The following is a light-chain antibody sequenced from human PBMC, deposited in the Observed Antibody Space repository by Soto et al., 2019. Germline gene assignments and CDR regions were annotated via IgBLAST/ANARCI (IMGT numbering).Light chain of an antibody. V-gene: IGKV3-15*01. J-gene: IGKJ1*01. CDR2: GAS. CDR1: QSVSND. Sequence: EIVMTQSPATLSVSPGERATLSCRASQSVSNDLAWYHQKPGQAPRLLIYGASTRATGIPARFSGSGSGTEFTLTINSLQSEDFAVYYCQQYNNWPRTFGQGTKVDIK. CDR3: QQYNNWPRT.